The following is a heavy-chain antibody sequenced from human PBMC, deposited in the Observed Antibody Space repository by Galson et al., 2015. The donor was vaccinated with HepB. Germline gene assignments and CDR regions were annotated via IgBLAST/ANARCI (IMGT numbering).Heavy chain of an antibody. CDR2: ISAYNGIT. CDR3: ARSREVIRGIIITSSFDF. J-gene: IGHJ4*02. Sequence: SVKVSCKASGYTFTSYGISWVRQAPGQGLEWMGWISAYNGITNYAQKLQGRVTMTTDTSTTTAYMELRSLRSDDTAVYYCARSREVIRGIIITSSFDFWGQGSLVTVSS. CDR1: GYTFTSYG. D-gene: IGHD3-10*01. V-gene: IGHV1-18*01.